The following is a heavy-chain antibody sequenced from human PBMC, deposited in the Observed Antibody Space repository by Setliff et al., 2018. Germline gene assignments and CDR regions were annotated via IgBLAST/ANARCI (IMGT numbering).Heavy chain of an antibody. V-gene: IGHV4-34*01. CDR2: INHSGST. J-gene: IGHJ3*02. CDR3: ARVPTKDSGSFYWDAFDI. Sequence: SETLSLTCAVYGGFFSGYYWGWIRQPPGEGLECIGEINHSGSTNYNPSLKSRVTISVDTSKNQFSLKLTSVTAADTAVYYCARVPTKDSGSFYWDAFDIWGQGTMVTVS. D-gene: IGHD1-26*01. CDR1: GGFFSGYY.